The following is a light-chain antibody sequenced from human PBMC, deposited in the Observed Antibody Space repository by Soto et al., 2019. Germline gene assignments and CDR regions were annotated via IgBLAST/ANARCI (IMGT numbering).Light chain of an antibody. CDR3: QQRAGSST. CDR2: DAS. V-gene: IGKV3-11*01. J-gene: IGKJ5*01. CDR1: QTVSNQ. Sequence: IVFALSPVPLSFSPGERATLSFRASQTVSNQLAWYQQKPGQAPRLLIYDASRRVTGIPARFSGSGSGTDFTLTLSSLEPEDFAVYYCQQRAGSSTFGQGTRLEIK.